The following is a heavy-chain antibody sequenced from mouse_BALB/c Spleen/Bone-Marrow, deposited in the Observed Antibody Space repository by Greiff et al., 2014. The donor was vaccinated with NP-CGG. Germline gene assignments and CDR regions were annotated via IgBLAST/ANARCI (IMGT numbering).Heavy chain of an antibody. CDR1: GFTFTDYY. D-gene: IGHD1-1*01. V-gene: IGHV7-3*02. CDR3: ARERNYDIHWYFDV. CDR2: IRNKANGYTT. Sequence: EVQRVESGGGLVQPGGSLRLSCATSGFTFTDYYMSWVRQPPGKALEWLGFIRNKANGYTTEYSASVKGRFTISRDNSQRIVYLQMNIRRTEDSATYYCARERNYDIHWYFDVWGAGTTVTVSS. J-gene: IGHJ1*01.